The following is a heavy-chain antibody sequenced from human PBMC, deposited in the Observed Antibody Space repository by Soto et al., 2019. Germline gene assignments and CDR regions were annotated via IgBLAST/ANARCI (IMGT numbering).Heavy chain of an antibody. CDR2: IIPTLGTP. CDR1: GGTFSTHA. J-gene: IGHJ6*02. Sequence: QVQLVQSGAEVKKPGSSVKVSCKASGGTFSTHAISWVRQAPGQGLEWLGGIIPTLGTPNYAQKFQGRVTVTADEYTRTAYMELSRLTSEDTAVYYWARADCRSGYYGYYYGMDVWGQGTAVNV. V-gene: IGHV1-69*01. CDR3: ARADCRSGYYGYYYGMDV. D-gene: IGHD3-3*01.